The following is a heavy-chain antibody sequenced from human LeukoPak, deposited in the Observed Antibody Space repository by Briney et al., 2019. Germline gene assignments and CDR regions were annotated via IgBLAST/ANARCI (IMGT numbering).Heavy chain of an antibody. V-gene: IGHV1-18*01. J-gene: IGHJ5*02. CDR1: GYTFTSYG. Sequence: ASVKVSCKAPGYTFTSYGISWVRQAPGQGLEWMGWISAYNGNTNYAQKLQGRVTMTTDTSTSTAYMELRSLRSDDTAVYYCARDQYFDWLLHNWFDPWGQGTLVTVSS. D-gene: IGHD3-9*01. CDR3: ARDQYFDWLLHNWFDP. CDR2: ISAYNGNT.